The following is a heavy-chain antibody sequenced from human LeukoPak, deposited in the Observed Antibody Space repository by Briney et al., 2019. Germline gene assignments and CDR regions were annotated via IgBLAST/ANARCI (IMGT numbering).Heavy chain of an antibody. D-gene: IGHD1-26*01. CDR3: ARERVGATITFDY. Sequence: GGSLRLSCAASGFTVSSNYMSWVRQAPGKGLEWVSVIYSGGSTYYADSVKGRFTISRDNSKNTLYLQMNSLRAEDMAVYYCARERVGATITFDYWGQGTLVTVSS. CDR2: IYSGGST. V-gene: IGHV3-53*01. CDR1: GFTVSSNY. J-gene: IGHJ4*02.